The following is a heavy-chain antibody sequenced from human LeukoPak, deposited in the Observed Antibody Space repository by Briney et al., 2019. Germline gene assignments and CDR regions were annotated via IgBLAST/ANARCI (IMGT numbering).Heavy chain of an antibody. CDR3: ARVGAVGDY. J-gene: IGHJ4*02. Sequence: PGGSLRLSCAASGFTFSSYAMHWVRKAPGKGLEWVAVISYDGSNKYYADSVKGRFTISRDNSKNTLYLQMNSLRAEDTAVYYCARVGAVGDYWGQGTLVTVSS. CDR1: GFTFSSYA. D-gene: IGHD6-19*01. V-gene: IGHV3-30*04. CDR2: ISYDGSNK.